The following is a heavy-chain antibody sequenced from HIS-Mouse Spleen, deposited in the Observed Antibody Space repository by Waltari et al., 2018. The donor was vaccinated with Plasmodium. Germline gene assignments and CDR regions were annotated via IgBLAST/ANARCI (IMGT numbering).Heavy chain of an antibody. Sequence: EVQLVASGGGCVKPGGSLRLSCAPSGFTFSIYSMNWVRQAPGKGLEWVSSISSSSSYIYYADSVKGRFTISRDNAKNSLYLQMNSLRAEDTAVYYCARDRSAAALLGYWGQGTLVTVSS. CDR2: ISSSSSYI. J-gene: IGHJ4*02. V-gene: IGHV3-21*01. CDR3: ARDRSAAALLGY. D-gene: IGHD6-13*01. CDR1: GFTFSIYS.